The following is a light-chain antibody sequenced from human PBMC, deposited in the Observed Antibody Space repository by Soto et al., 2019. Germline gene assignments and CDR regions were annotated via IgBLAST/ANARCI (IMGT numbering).Light chain of an antibody. CDR1: SSDLGAYNS. J-gene: IGLJ1*01. CDR3: CSYTTSDTLV. Sequence: QLVLTQPASVSGSPGQSITISCTGTSSDLGAYNSVSWYRQHPGKAPKVMIYDVNNRPSGVSSRFSGSKSGNTASLTISGLQADDEADYYCCSYTTSDTLVFGTGTKLTVL. CDR2: DVN. V-gene: IGLV2-14*01.